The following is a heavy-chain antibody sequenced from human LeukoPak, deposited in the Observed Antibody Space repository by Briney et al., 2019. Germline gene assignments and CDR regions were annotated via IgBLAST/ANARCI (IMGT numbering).Heavy chain of an antibody. CDR1: GFTFSSYA. Sequence: GGSLRLSCAASGFTFSSYAMSWVRQAPGKGLEWVSAISGSGGSTYYADSAKGRFTISRDNSKNTLYLQMNSLRAEDTAVYYCAKDLREEPLYYFDYWGQGTLVTVSS. J-gene: IGHJ4*02. V-gene: IGHV3-23*01. CDR3: AKDLREEPLYYFDY. CDR2: ISGSGGST. D-gene: IGHD1-26*01.